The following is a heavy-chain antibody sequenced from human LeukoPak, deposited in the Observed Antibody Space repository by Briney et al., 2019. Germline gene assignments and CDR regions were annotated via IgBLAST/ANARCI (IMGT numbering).Heavy chain of an antibody. J-gene: IGHJ4*02. Sequence: PGRSLRLSCSASGFIFSSYSMHWVRQAPGKGLEWVAVISYDGNNKYDADSVKGRFTISRDNSKNTLYLQMNSLRAEDTAVYYCARLPGYCSSNSCYKMTIPFDYWGQGTLVTVSS. V-gene: IGHV3-30-3*01. CDR1: GFIFSSYS. CDR3: ARLPGYCSSNSCYKMTIPFDY. D-gene: IGHD2-2*02. CDR2: ISYDGNNK.